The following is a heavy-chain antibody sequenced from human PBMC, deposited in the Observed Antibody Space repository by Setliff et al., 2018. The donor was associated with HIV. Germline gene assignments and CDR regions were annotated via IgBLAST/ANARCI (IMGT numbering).Heavy chain of an antibody. CDR1: GFTFSSYE. J-gene: IGHJ3*02. Sequence: PGGSLRLSCADSGFTFSSYEMNWVRQAPGKGLEWVSYISSSGSSRYYADSVKGRFTISRDNAKNSLYLQMSSLRAEDTAVYYCAGEMAGLNDAFDIWGQGTMVTV. V-gene: IGHV3-48*03. CDR2: ISSSGSSR. CDR3: AGEMAGLNDAFDI. D-gene: IGHD6-19*01.